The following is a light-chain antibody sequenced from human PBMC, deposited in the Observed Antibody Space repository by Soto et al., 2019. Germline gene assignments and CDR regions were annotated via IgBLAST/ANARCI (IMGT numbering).Light chain of an antibody. CDR1: QSVLYSSNNKNY. Sequence: DIVMTQSPDSLAVSLGERATINCKSSQSVLYSSNNKNYLAWYQQKPGQAPRLLIYGASYRATGIPDRFSGSGSGTDFTLTINKLEPEDFAVYYCQQYGRSPRTFGQGTKVDIK. J-gene: IGKJ1*01. CDR2: GAS. V-gene: IGKV4-1*01. CDR3: QQYGRSPRT.